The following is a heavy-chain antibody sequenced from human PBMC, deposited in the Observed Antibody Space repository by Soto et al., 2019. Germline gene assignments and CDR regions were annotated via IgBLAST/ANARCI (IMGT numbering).Heavy chain of an antibody. Sequence: GGTLRISCAAFGFTFSTDAMNWARQAPGKGLEWVSGISGSGENTYYADSVKGRFTISRDNSENTLYLQMNSLRAEDTAVYYCAKSPSGDHQPPWAYWRRGSLVTV. CDR3: AKSPSGDHQPPWAY. V-gene: IGHV3-23*01. CDR2: ISGSGENT. J-gene: IGHJ4*02. D-gene: IGHD2-2*01. CDR1: GFTFSTDA.